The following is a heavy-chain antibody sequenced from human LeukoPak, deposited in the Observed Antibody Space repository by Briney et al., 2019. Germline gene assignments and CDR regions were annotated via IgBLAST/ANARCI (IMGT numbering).Heavy chain of an antibody. D-gene: IGHD3-16*01. CDR2: ISYDGSNK. J-gene: IGHJ4*02. CDR3: ARSDYVWGSSPPLFDY. V-gene: IGHV3-30*04. Sequence: GGSLRLSCAASGFTFSSYAMHWVRPAPGRGLGWVAVISYDGSNKYYADSVKARFTFSRDNSKNTLYPQMNSLRAEDTAVYYCARSDYVWGSSPPLFDYWGQGTLVTVSS. CDR1: GFTFSSYA.